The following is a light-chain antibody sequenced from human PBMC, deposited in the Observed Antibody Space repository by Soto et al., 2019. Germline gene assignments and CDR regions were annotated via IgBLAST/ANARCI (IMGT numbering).Light chain of an antibody. Sequence: QSALTQPASVSGSPGQSITISCPGTSSDVGGYKYVSWYQQHPGKAPKLMIYDVSNRPSGVSNRFSGSKSGNTASLTISGLQAEDEADYYCSSYTSSSTLGVFGGGTKLTVL. CDR2: DVS. J-gene: IGLJ2*01. CDR1: SSDVGGYKY. CDR3: SSYTSSSTLGV. V-gene: IGLV2-14*01.